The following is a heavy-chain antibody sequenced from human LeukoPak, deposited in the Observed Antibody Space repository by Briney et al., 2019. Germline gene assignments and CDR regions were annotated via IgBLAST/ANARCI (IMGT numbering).Heavy chain of an antibody. D-gene: IGHD6-6*01. CDR2: IFYSGTT. J-gene: IGHJ4*02. CDR1: GFTFSSYW. Sequence: GSLRLSCAASGFTFSSYWMSWVRQPPGKGLEWIGTIFYSGTTYYNPSLNSRVTISVDASKNQFSLKLTSVTAADTAVYYCARHLSSITARWGPASSLAYWGQGTLVTVPS. CDR3: ARHLSSITARWGPASSLAY. V-gene: IGHV4-39*01.